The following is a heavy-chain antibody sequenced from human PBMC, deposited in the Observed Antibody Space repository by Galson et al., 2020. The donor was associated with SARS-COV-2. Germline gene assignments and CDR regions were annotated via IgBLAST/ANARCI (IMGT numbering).Heavy chain of an antibody. CDR3: ARLGTIEYSNSMLAGQFDY. D-gene: IGHD6-6*01. CDR1: GGSISNTNYY. CDR2: IYYSGST. V-gene: IGHV4-39*01. J-gene: IGHJ4*02. Sequence: SETLSLTCTVSGGSISNTNYYWGWIRQPPGKGLEWIGSIYYSGSTYYNPSLKSRVTISVDTSKNQFSLRLTSVTAADTAVHYCARLGTIEYSNSMLAGQFDYWGQGSLVTVSS.